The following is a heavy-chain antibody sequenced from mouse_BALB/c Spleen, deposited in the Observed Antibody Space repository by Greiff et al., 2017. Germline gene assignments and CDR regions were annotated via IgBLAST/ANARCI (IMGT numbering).Heavy chain of an antibody. CDR2: IDPANGNT. D-gene: IGHD3-2*01. J-gene: IGHJ3*01. CDR3: ALDSSGYPWFAY. Sequence: EVKLMESGAELVKPGASVKLSCTASGFNIKDTYMHWVKQRPEQGLEWIGRIDPANGNTKYDPKFQGKATITADTSSNTAYLQLSSLTSEDTAVYYCALDSSGYPWFAYWGQGTLVTVSA. CDR1: GFNIKDTY. V-gene: IGHV14-3*02.